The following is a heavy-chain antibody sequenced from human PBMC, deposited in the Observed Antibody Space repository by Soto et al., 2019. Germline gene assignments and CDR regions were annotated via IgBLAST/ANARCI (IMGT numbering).Heavy chain of an antibody. CDR3: ARGLYYYDSSGFDY. D-gene: IGHD3-22*01. V-gene: IGHV4-30-2*01. J-gene: IGHJ4*02. CDR2: IYHSGST. CDR1: GGSISSGGYS. Sequence: SETLSLTCAVSGGSISSGGYSWSWIRQPPGKGLEWIGYIYHSGSTYYNPSLKSRVTISVDRSKNQFSLKLSSVAAADTAVYYCARGLYYYDSSGFDYWGQGTLVTVSS.